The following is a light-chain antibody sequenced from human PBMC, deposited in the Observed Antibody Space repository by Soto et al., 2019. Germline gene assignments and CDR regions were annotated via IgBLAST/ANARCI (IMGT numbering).Light chain of an antibody. CDR2: AAS. V-gene: IGKV1-39*01. Sequence: DIQMTQSPSSLSASVGDRVTSTCRASQSISSYLNWYQQKPGKAPKLLIYAASSLQSGVPSRFSGSGSGTDFAVTISSLQPEDFATYYFQQSYSTPLSVGGGTKLEIK. J-gene: IGKJ4*01. CDR3: QQSYSTPLS. CDR1: QSISSY.